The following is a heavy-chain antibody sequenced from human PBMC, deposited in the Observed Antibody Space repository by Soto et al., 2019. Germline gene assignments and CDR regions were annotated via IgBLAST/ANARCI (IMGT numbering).Heavy chain of an antibody. CDR3: VSQRTTVPTQAYFDY. CDR2: VYYRGRS. V-gene: IGHV4-39*01. D-gene: IGHD4-17*01. CDR1: GGSVTNSSYY. J-gene: IGHJ4*02. Sequence: SETLSLTCTVSGGSVTNSSYYWGCIRQSPGKGLEWIGSVYYRGRSYSKSSVKSRVTISVDTSKNRFSLSLNSVTASDTAVYFCVSQRTTVPTQAYFDYWGPGALVTVSS.